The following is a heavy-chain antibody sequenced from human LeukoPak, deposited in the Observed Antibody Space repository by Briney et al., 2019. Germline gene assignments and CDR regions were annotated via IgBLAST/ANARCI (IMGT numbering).Heavy chain of an antibody. Sequence: GSMRLSCAASGFTFSSYSMNWVRQAPGKRLEWVSSITSSGRYIYYADSVKGRFTISRDNSENSLYLQMDSLTAEDTAVYYCKRKGSEWDFLVDYRGQGTRVADSP. CDR2: ITSSGRYI. J-gene: IGHJ4*02. V-gene: IGHV3-21*01. CDR3: KRKGSEWDFLVDY. D-gene: IGHD2/OR15-2a*01. CDR1: GFTFSSYS.